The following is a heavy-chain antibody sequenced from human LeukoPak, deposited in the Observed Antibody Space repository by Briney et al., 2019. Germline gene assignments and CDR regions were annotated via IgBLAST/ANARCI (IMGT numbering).Heavy chain of an antibody. CDR1: GFTFSSYA. Sequence: GASLRLSCAASGFTFSSYAMSWARQAPGKGLEWVSGISGSGGSTYYADSVKGRFTISRDNSKNTLYLQMNSLRAEDTAIYYCARRYDYFDYWGQGTLVTVSS. CDR2: ISGSGGST. V-gene: IGHV3-23*01. D-gene: IGHD1-1*01. J-gene: IGHJ4*02. CDR3: ARRYDYFDY.